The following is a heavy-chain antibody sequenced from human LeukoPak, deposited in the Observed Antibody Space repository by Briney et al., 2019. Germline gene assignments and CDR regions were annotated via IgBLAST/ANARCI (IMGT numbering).Heavy chain of an antibody. D-gene: IGHD2-2*02. Sequence: SSETLSLTCTVSGGSISSYYWSWIRQPPGKGLEWIGYIYYSGSTNYNPSLKSRVTISVDTSKNQFSLKLSSVTAADTAVYYCARGGYCSSTSCYTGTFDYWGQGTLVTVSS. CDR1: GGSISSYY. CDR3: ARGGYCSSTSCYTGTFDY. J-gene: IGHJ4*02. CDR2: IYYSGST. V-gene: IGHV4-59*01.